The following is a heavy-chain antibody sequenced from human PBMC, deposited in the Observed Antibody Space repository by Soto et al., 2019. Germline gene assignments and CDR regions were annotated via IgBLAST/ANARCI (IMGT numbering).Heavy chain of an antibody. J-gene: IGHJ3*02. CDR2: FDLEDGEI. Sequence: AAVKVSCKVCGYTLTEISMHWVRQAPGKGLEWMGGFDLEDGEITYAQKIQGRVTMTEDTSTDTAYMELSSLRSEDTAVYYCATPTKITIFGVVISDGYDIWGQGTMVTVSS. D-gene: IGHD3-3*01. CDR1: GYTLTEIS. CDR3: ATPTKITIFGVVISDGYDI. V-gene: IGHV1-24*01.